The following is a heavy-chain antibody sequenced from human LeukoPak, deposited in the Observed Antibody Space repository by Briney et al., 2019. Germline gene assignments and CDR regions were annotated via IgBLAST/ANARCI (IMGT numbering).Heavy chain of an antibody. CDR2: IYYSGST. Sequence: SETLSLTCTVSGGSISSSSYYWGWIRQPPGKGLEWIGSIYYSGSTYYNPSLKSRVTISVDTSKNQFSLKLSSVTAADTAVYYCARGYCSGGSCYSYYYYNYTDVWGRGTTVTISS. D-gene: IGHD2-15*01. V-gene: IGHV4-39*07. CDR1: GGSISSSSYY. J-gene: IGHJ6*03. CDR3: ARGYCSGGSCYSYYYYNYTDV.